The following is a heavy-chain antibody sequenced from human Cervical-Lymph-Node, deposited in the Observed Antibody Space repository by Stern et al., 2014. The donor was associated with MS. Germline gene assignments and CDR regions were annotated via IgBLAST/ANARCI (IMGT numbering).Heavy chain of an antibody. CDR2: ISYDGSNK. Sequence: VQLLESGGGVVQPGRSLRLSCAASGFTFSNYDIPWVRQAPGKGLEWVAVISYDGSNKYYADSVKGRFTISRDNSENTVYLQMNSLRAEDTSVYYCARGLVGGLDVGGQGTTVTVSS. V-gene: IGHV3-30*01. CDR1: GFTFSNYD. J-gene: IGHJ6*02. D-gene: IGHD2-21*01. CDR3: ARGLVGGLDV.